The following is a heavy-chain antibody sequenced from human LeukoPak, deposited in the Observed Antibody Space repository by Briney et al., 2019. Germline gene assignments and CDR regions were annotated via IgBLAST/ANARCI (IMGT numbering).Heavy chain of an antibody. CDR3: ARMEYYGSGGLFDY. J-gene: IGHJ4*02. V-gene: IGHV3-48*01. CDR2: ISSFSGTI. CDR1: GITFRSYS. D-gene: IGHD3-10*01. Sequence: GGSLRLSCVASGITFRSYSMNRVRQAPGKGLEWVSYISSFSGTINYADSVKGRFTISRDNAKNSLYLQMNNLRAEDTAVYYCARMEYYGSGGLFDYWGQGTLVTVSS.